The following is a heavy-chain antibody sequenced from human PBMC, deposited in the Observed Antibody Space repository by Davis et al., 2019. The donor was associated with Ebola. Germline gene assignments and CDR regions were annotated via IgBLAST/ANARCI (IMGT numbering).Heavy chain of an antibody. CDR2: ISSSGNTK. CDR3: AKSIVGATSY. Sequence: GGSLRLSCAASGFSFSDYYMNWIRQAPGKGPEWLSDISSSGNTKNYADSVKGRFTISRDNTRNSLYLQMNSLRAEDTAVYYCAKSIVGATSYWGQGTLVTVSS. J-gene: IGHJ4*02. V-gene: IGHV3-11*04. D-gene: IGHD1-26*01. CDR1: GFSFSDYY.